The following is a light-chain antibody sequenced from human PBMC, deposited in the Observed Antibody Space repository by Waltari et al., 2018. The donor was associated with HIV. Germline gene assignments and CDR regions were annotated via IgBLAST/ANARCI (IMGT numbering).Light chain of an antibody. Sequence: DIVMSQSPDSLAVSLGERATINCTSSQSVLKRSNRSKTYLAWYKQEVGQPPMLLISWASVRASGVPARFRRSGSGTDFTLTINSLPSEDVAVYYCQQYYSNPRTFGRGTKVEV. CDR2: WAS. CDR1: QSVLKRSNRSKTY. J-gene: IGKJ1*01. V-gene: IGKV4-1*01. CDR3: QQYYSNPRT.